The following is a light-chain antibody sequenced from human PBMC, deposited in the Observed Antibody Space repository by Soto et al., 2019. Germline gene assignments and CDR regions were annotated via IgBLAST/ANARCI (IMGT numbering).Light chain of an antibody. CDR2: SNN. Sequence: QSVLTQPPSASGTPGQRVTISCSGSSSNIGSNTVNWYQQLPGTAPKLLIYSNNQRPSGVPDRFSGSKSGTSASLAISGLQSEDEAYYYCAAWDDSLNGPVFGTGTKLTVL. V-gene: IGLV1-44*01. CDR1: SSNIGSNT. J-gene: IGLJ1*01. CDR3: AAWDDSLNGPV.